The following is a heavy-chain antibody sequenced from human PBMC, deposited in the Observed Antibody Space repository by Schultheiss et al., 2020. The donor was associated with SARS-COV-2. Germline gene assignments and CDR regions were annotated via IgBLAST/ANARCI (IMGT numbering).Heavy chain of an antibody. V-gene: IGHV3-7*03. J-gene: IGHJ6*02. CDR2: IQRDGSET. CDR1: GLTFSNYW. CDR3: ARAGFCDGISCPPILTLYPMDV. Sequence: GGSLRLSCAVSGLTFSNYWMNWVRQAPGKGLEWVANIQRDGSETHYVDSVKGRFTISRDNAKNSLSLQMNSLRTEDTAVYYCARAGFCDGISCPPILTLYPMDVWGQGTMVTVAS. D-gene: IGHD3-3*02.